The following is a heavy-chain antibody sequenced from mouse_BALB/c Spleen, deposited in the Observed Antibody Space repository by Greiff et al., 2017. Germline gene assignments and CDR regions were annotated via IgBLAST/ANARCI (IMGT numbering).Heavy chain of an antibody. CDR2: ISSGSSTI. V-gene: IGHV5-17*02. Sequence: EVNLVESGGGLVQPGGSRKLSCAASGFTFSSFGMHWVRQAPEKGLEWVAYISSGSSTIYYADTVKGRFTISRDNPKNTLFLQMTSLRSEDTAMYYCARSGGNYGDYWGQGTTLTVSS. CDR1: GFTFSSFG. CDR3: ARSGGNYGDY. D-gene: IGHD4-1*01. J-gene: IGHJ2*01.